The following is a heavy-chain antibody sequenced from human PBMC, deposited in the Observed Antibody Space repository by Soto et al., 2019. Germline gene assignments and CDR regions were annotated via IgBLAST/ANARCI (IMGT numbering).Heavy chain of an antibody. Sequence: GASLKISCKASGYIIKNYWLGWVRQMPGQGLEWMGIIFPDDSDTRYSPSFQGHVTISVDKSISTAYVQWSSLKASDSAIYYCFRGGVTSRTFDYWGQGTLVTVSS. CDR3: FRGGVTSRTFDY. J-gene: IGHJ4*02. CDR1: GYIIKNYW. CDR2: IFPDDSDT. V-gene: IGHV5-51*01. D-gene: IGHD3-16*01.